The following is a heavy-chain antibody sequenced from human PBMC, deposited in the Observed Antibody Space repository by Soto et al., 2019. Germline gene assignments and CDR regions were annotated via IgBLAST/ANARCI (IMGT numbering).Heavy chain of an antibody. D-gene: IGHD6-6*01. CDR3: AKDYSQLTLARYFQH. V-gene: IGHV3-23*01. Sequence: GGSLRLSCAASGFTFSSYAMSWVRQAPGKGLEWVSAISGSGGSTYYADSVKGRFTISRDNSKNTLYLQMNSLRAEDTAVYYCAKDYSQLTLARYFQHWGQGALVTVSS. CDR2: ISGSGGST. CDR1: GFTFSSYA. J-gene: IGHJ1*01.